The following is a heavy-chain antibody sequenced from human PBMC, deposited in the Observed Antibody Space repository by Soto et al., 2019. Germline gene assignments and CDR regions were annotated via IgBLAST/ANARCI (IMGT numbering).Heavy chain of an antibody. CDR2: IYYSGST. J-gene: IGHJ5*02. Sequence: SETLSLTCTVSGGSISSGGYYWSWIRQHPGKGLEWIGYIYYSGSTNYNPSLKSRVTISVDTSKNQFSLKLSSVTAADTAVYYCARDHWLIAAAGLFSNWFDPWGQGTLVTVSS. D-gene: IGHD6-13*01. CDR1: GGSISSGGYY. CDR3: ARDHWLIAAAGLFSNWFDP. V-gene: IGHV4-31*03.